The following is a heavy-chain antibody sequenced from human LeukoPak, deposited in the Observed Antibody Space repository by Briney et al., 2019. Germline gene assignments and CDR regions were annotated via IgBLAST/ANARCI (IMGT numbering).Heavy chain of an antibody. D-gene: IGHD1-14*01. CDR1: GYTFTGYY. CDR3: AAYYGTPPGTFDI. J-gene: IGHJ3*02. CDR2: INPNSGGT. Sequence: ASVKVSCKASGYTFTGYYIHWLRLAPGQGLEWVGWINPNSGGTNYAQKFQGRVTMTRDTSISTAYMELSRLRSDDTAMYYCAAYYGTPPGTFDIWGQGTIVAVSS. V-gene: IGHV1-2*02.